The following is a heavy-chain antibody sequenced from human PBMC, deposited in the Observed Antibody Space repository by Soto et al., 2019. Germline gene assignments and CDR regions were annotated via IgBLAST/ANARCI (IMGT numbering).Heavy chain of an antibody. CDR3: AKDLALLRFGESFTDGMDV. Sequence: HPGGSLRLSCAASGFTFSSYGMHWVRQAPGKGLEWVAVISYDGSNKYYADSVKGRFTISRDNSKNTLYLQMNSLRAEDTAVYYCAKDLALLRFGESFTDGMDVWGQGTTVTVSS. CDR1: GFTFSSYG. J-gene: IGHJ6*02. CDR2: ISYDGSNK. D-gene: IGHD3-10*01. V-gene: IGHV3-30*18.